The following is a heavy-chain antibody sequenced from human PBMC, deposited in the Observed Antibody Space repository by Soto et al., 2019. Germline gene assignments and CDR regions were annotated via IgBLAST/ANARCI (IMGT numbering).Heavy chain of an antibody. J-gene: IGHJ5*02. Sequence: GASVKVSCKASGYTFTGYFMHWVRQAPGQGLEWMGWINPNSGATKYAPKFQGRVSLTRDTSISTAYMEMTMLRSDDTAVYYCARGGGTILAPLPWGQGTLVTAPQ. D-gene: IGHD3-3*01. CDR3: ARGGGTILAPLP. V-gene: IGHV1-2*02. CDR1: GYTFTGYF. CDR2: INPNSGAT.